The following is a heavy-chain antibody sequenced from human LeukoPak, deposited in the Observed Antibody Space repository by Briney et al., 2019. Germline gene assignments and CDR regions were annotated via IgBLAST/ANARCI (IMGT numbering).Heavy chain of an antibody. CDR2: INWSGGRT. CDR3: AKRSNSGWNLDY. J-gene: IGHJ4*02. CDR1: GFTFDDYG. Sequence: GGSLRLSWAASGFTFDDYGMSWVRQAPGKGLEWVSGINWSGGRTGYADSVKGRFTISRDNAKNSLYLQMNSLRAEDTALYYCAKRSNSGWNLDYWGQGTLVTVSS. V-gene: IGHV3-20*04. D-gene: IGHD6-19*01.